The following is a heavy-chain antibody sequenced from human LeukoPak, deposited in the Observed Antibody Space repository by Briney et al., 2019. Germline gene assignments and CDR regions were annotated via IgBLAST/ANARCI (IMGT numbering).Heavy chain of an antibody. CDR1: GFTFSSYS. CDR3: AKEPLPYSSGPLDS. V-gene: IGHV3-21*04. Sequence: GGSLRLSCAASGFTFSSYSMNWVRQAPGKGLEWVSSISSSSSYIYYADSVKGRFTISRDNSKNTLYLQMNSLRAEDTAVYYCAKEPLPYSSGPLDSWGQGTLVTVSS. D-gene: IGHD6-19*01. CDR2: ISSSSSYI. J-gene: IGHJ4*02.